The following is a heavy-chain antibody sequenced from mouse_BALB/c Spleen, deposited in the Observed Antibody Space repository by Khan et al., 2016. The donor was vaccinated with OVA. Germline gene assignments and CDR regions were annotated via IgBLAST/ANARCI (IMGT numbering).Heavy chain of an antibody. CDR3: ARPYYGSNRYWFIDV. J-gene: IGHJ1*01. CDR2: IFPGDDST. V-gene: IGHV1-85*01. CDR1: GYTFSTYD. Sequence: QVQLQQSGAELVKPGASVKLSCKASGYTFSTYDINWVRQRPEQGLEWIGWIFPGDDSTKYNEKFKGKATLTTDKSSGTASMQLSSLTSEYSSVYFCARPYYGSNRYWFIDVWGAGTTVTVSS. D-gene: IGHD1-1*01.